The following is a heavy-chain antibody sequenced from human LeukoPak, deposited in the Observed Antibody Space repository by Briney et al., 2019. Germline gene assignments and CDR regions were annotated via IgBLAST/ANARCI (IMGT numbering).Heavy chain of an antibody. D-gene: IGHD2-15*01. V-gene: IGHV1-18*01. CDR1: GYTFTSYG. CDR3: ARENGGVVVVAATLGQGGNWFDP. Sequence: GASVKVSCKASGYTFTSYGISWVRQAPGQGLEWMGWISAYNGNTNYAQKFQGRVTITADKSTSTAYMELSSLRSEDTAVYYCARENGGVVVVAATLGQGGNWFDPWGQGTLVTVSS. J-gene: IGHJ5*02. CDR2: ISAYNGNT.